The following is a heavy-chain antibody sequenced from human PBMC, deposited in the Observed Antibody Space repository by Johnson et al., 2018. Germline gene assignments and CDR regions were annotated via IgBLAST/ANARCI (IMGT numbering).Heavy chain of an antibody. J-gene: IGHJ4*02. CDR3: ARWGGHNDLDY. D-gene: IGHD1-1*01. CDR1: GFTFSRSG. Sequence: QVQLVESWGGVVQPGKSLRLSCAASGFTFSRSGMHWVRQAPGNGLEWLAVISHDGTNKYYLESVKGRFTISRDNSQNTLDLQMNSLRGDDTAGYYCARWGGHNDLDYWGQGTLVTVSS. V-gene: IGHV3-30*03. CDR2: ISHDGTNK.